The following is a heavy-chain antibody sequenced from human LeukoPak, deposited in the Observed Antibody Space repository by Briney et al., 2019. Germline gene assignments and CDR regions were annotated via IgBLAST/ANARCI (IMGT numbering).Heavy chain of an antibody. CDR2: LSYDGSNK. D-gene: IGHD3-10*01. CDR1: GFTFSGFG. CDR3: AKSYYGSGTYYNVFDY. V-gene: IGHV3-30*18. J-gene: IGHJ4*02. Sequence: PGGSLRLSCEASGFTFSGFGMHWVRQAPGKGLEWVAVLSYDGSNKYYADSVKGRFTISRDNSKNTLYLQMNSLRAEDTAVYYCAKSYYGSGTYYNVFDYWGQGTLVTVSS.